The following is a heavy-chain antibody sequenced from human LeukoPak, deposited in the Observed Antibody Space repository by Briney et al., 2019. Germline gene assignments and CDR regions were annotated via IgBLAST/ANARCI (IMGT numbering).Heavy chain of an antibody. J-gene: IGHJ4*02. CDR2: INPNSGGT. V-gene: IGHV1-2*02. CDR3: VRYCSSTSCYSRNDY. D-gene: IGHD2-2*01. Sequence: ASVKVSCKASGYTFTGYYMHWVRQAPGQGLEWMGWINPNSGGTNYAQKFQGRVTMTRDTSISTAYMELSRLRSDDTAVYYCVRYCSSTSCYSRNDYWGQGTLVTVSS. CDR1: GYTFTGYY.